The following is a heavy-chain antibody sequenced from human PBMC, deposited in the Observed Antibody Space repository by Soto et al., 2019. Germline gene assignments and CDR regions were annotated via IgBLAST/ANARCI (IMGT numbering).Heavy chain of an antibody. V-gene: IGHV1-2*02. CDR1: GYTFTGYY. J-gene: IGHJ4*02. CDR3: AREVDSIIDY. Sequence: GASVKFSCKAPGYTFTGYYMHWVRQAPGQVLECIVWINPNSGFTNYXXKFQGRVXXTRDTSISTAXMELSXLRSDDTAVYYCAREVDSIIDYWGQGTLVTVSX. D-gene: IGHD3-9*01. CDR2: INPNSGFT.